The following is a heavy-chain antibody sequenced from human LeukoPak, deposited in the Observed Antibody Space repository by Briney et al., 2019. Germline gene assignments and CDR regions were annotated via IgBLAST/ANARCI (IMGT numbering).Heavy chain of an antibody. CDR1: GFSFSSYA. CDR3: AAQYYYDSSGYYLREDAFDI. V-gene: IGHV3-23*01. CDR2: IIGSVGST. D-gene: IGHD3-22*01. J-gene: IGHJ3*02. Sequence: GGSLRLSCAASGFSFSSYAMSWVRPAPRKGLEWVSAIIGSVGSTYSADSVKGRFTISRDNSKTTLYLQMNSLRAEDTAVYYCAAQYYYDSSGYYLREDAFDIWGQGTMVTVSS.